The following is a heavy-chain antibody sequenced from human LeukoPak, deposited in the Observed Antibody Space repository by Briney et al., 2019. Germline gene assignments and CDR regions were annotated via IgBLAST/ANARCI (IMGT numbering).Heavy chain of an antibody. CDR2: ISAYNGNT. CDR1: VYTFTSYG. Sequence: ASVKVSCKASVYTFTSYGISWVRQAPGQGLEWMGWISAYNGNTNYAQKLQGRVTMTTDTSTSTAYMELRSLRSDDTAVYYCASVADYAEYCQHWGQGTLVTVSS. V-gene: IGHV1-18*01. D-gene: IGHD4-17*01. CDR3: ASVADYAEYCQH. J-gene: IGHJ1*01.